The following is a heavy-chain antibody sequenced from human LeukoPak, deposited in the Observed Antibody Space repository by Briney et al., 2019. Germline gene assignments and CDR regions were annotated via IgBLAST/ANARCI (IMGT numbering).Heavy chain of an antibody. CDR2: MYYSGST. D-gene: IGHD3-9*01. CDR3: ARFRGYDILTGYYPPFDY. V-gene: IGHV4-59*01. J-gene: IGHJ4*02. Sequence: SETLSLTCTVSGDSISSYYWSWIRQPPGKGLEWIGYMYYSGSTNYNPSLKSRVTISVDTSKNQFSLKLSSVTAADTAVYYCARFRGYDILTGYYPPFDYWGQGTLVTVSS. CDR1: GDSISSYY.